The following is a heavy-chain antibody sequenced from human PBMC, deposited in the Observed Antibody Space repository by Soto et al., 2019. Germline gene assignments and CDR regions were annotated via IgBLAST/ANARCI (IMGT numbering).Heavy chain of an antibody. J-gene: IGHJ1*01. Sequence: PGGSLRLSCAASGFTFSSYGMHWVRQAPGKGLEWVSAITYSGSNKYYADSVKGRFTISRDNSKNTLYLQMNSLRAEDTAVYYCAKGRYGEVEYFQHWGQGTLVTVSS. V-gene: IGHV3-30*18. D-gene: IGHD4-17*01. CDR1: GFTFSSYG. CDR3: AKGRYGEVEYFQH. CDR2: ITYSGSNK.